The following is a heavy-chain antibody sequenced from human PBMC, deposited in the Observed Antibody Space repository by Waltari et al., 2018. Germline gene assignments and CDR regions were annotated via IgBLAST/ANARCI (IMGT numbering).Heavy chain of an antibody. V-gene: IGHV4-39*07. D-gene: IGHD2-21*01. CDR1: GGSISSSRYY. J-gene: IGHJ4*02. Sequence: QLQLQESGPGLVKPSETLSLTCTVSGGSISSSRYYWGWIRQPPGKGLEWIGSIYYSGSTYYNPSLKSRVTISVDTSKNQFSLKLSSVTAADTAVYYCASRDPISSFDYWGQGTLVTVSS. CDR2: IYYSGST. CDR3: ASRDPISSFDY.